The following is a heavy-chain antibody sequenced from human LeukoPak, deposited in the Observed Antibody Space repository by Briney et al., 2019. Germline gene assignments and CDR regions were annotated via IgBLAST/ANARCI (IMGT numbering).Heavy chain of an antibody. J-gene: IGHJ5*02. CDR2: INPYSGGI. Sequence: GASVKVSCKASEYTFTAYFIHWVRQAPGQGLEWMGWINPYSGGINYAQRFQGRVTMTRDTSISTAFMELRSLRSDDTAVYYCARGSYDTSGYYRGDWFDPRGKGTLVTVSS. D-gene: IGHD3-22*01. V-gene: IGHV1-2*02. CDR1: EYTFTAYF. CDR3: ARGSYDTSGYYRGDWFDP.